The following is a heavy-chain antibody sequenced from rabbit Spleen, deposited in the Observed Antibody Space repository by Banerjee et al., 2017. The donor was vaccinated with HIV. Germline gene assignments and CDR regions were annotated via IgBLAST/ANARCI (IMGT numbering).Heavy chain of an antibody. CDR3: VRDTWNFNL. J-gene: IGHJ4*01. Sequence: QQQLEESGGGLVKPGGTLTLTCKASGIDFSTYYYMCWVHQAPGKGLELIACIYTTTGRTWYASWVNGRFTISRSTSLNTVDLRMTSLTAADTATYFCVRDTWNFNLWGPGTLVTVS. D-gene: IGHD3-1*01. V-gene: IGHV1S43*01. CDR2: IYTTTGRT. CDR1: GIDFSTYYY.